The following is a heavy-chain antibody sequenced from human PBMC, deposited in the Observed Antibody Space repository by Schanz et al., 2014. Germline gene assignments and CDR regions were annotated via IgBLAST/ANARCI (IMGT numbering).Heavy chain of an antibody. Sequence: VQLVESGGGLVKPGDSLRLSCAASGFTFSSYTMKWVRQAPGKGLEWVAFISYDGNNQYYADSVKGRFTISRDNSKNPLYLQMNSLRAEDTAVYYCARPIYDLWSGSFDYWGQGTLVTVSS. CDR3: ARPIYDLWSGSFDY. D-gene: IGHD3-3*01. V-gene: IGHV3-30*04. J-gene: IGHJ4*02. CDR1: GFTFSSYT. CDR2: ISYDGNNQ.